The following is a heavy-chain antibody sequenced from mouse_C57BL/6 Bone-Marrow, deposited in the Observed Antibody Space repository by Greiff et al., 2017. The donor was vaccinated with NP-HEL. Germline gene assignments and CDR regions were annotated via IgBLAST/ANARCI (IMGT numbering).Heavy chain of an antibody. CDR1: GFNIKDDY. CDR3: TTDYGPYYYAMDD. Sequence: VQLKQSGAELVRPGASVKLSCTASGFNIKDDYMHWVKQRPEQGLEWIGWIDPENGDTEYASKFQGKATITADTSSNTAYLQLSSLTSEDTAVYYCTTDYGPYYYAMDDWGQGTSVTVSS. V-gene: IGHV14-4*01. D-gene: IGHD1-1*01. CDR2: IDPENGDT. J-gene: IGHJ4*01.